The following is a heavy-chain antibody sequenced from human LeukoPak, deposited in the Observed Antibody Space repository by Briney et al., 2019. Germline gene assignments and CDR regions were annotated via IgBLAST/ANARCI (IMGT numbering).Heavy chain of an antibody. J-gene: IGHJ4*02. CDR1: GFTLSSYW. Sequence: GGSLRLSCAASGFTLSSYWMSWVRHAPGKGLEWVANIKQDGSEKYYMDSVKGRCTISRDNAKNSLYLQMNSMRAEDTAVYYCARGTGYSYEDYFDYWGQGTLVTVSS. V-gene: IGHV3-7*03. D-gene: IGHD5-18*01. CDR3: ARGTGYSYEDYFDY. CDR2: IKQDGSEK.